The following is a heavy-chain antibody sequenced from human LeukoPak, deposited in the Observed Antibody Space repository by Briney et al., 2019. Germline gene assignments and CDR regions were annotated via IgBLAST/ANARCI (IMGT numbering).Heavy chain of an antibody. Sequence: GGSLRLSCAASGLTVSSNYMSWVRQAPGKGLEWVSVIYSGGSTYYADSVKGRFTISRDNSKNTLYLQMNSLRAEDTAGYYCARDYYDSSGPNWFDPWGQGTLVTVSS. D-gene: IGHD3-22*01. CDR1: GLTVSSNY. J-gene: IGHJ5*02. CDR3: ARDYYDSSGPNWFDP. CDR2: IYSGGST. V-gene: IGHV3-53*01.